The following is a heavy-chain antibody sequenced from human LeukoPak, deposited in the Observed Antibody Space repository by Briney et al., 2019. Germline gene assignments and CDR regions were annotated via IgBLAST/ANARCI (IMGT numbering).Heavy chain of an antibody. J-gene: IGHJ6*03. V-gene: IGHV4-61*02. D-gene: IGHD6-6*01. Sequence: ESSETMSLTCTVSGGSISSGSYYWSGLRQPAGKGLEGCGRIYTSGSTNYNPSLKSPVTISVEASKNQFSLKLSSVTAADTAVYYCARGRYTRVIAARDYYYYYTDVWGKGTTVTVSS. CDR1: GGSISSGSYY. CDR2: IYTSGST. CDR3: ARGRYTRVIAARDYYYYYTDV.